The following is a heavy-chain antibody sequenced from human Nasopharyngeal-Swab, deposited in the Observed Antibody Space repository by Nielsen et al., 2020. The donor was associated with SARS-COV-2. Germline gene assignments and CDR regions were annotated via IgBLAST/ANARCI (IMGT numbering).Heavy chain of an antibody. CDR2: ITHSGST. Sequence: SETLSLTCAVYGGSFSVYYWNWIRLAPGKGLEWIGEITHSGSTNYNPSLKSRVTMSVDPSKNQFSLKLSSVTAADTAVYYCARVLVSLTGDLDSWGQGTLVTVSS. CDR1: GGSFSVYY. V-gene: IGHV4-34*01. J-gene: IGHJ4*02. CDR3: ARVLVSLTGDLDS. D-gene: IGHD3-10*01.